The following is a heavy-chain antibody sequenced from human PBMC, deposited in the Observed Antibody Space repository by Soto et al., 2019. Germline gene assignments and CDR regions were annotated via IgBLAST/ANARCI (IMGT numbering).Heavy chain of an antibody. Sequence: QLQLQESGPGLVKPSETLSLTCTVSGGSISSSSYYWGWIRQPPGKGLEWIGSIYYSGSTYYNPSLKSRVTSSVDTSKHQFSLKLSSVTAADTAVYYCRGGNYYNGMDVWGQGTTVTVS. D-gene: IGHD3-10*01. CDR2: IYYSGST. CDR1: GGSISSSSYY. J-gene: IGHJ6*02. CDR3: RGGNYYNGMDV. V-gene: IGHV4-39*01.